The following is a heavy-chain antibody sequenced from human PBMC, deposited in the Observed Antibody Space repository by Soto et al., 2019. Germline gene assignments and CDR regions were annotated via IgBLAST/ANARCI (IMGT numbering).Heavy chain of an antibody. Sequence: PSEALSLTCAVYGGSFSGYYWSWIRQPPGKGLEWIGEISHSGSTNYNPSLKSRVTISVDTSNNQISLKMTSVTAADTATYFCARGVDRAKTGYWGQGALVTVSS. V-gene: IGHV4-34*01. CDR1: GGSFSGYY. D-gene: IGHD5-18*01. J-gene: IGHJ4*02. CDR2: ISHSGST. CDR3: ARGVDRAKTGY.